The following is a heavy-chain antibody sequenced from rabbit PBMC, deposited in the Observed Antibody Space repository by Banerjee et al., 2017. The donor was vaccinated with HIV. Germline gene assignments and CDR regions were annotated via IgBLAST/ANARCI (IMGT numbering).Heavy chain of an antibody. D-gene: IGHD5-1*01. Sequence: QEQLVESGGGLVKPEGSLTLTCTASGFSFSNKYVMCWVRQAPGKGLEWIACINTSSGNIVYATWAKGRFTISKTSSTTVTLQMTSLTAADTATYFCARDWVNDNYVFGLWGPGTLVTVS. CDR1: GFSFSNKYV. J-gene: IGHJ4*01. CDR2: INTSSGNI. V-gene: IGHV1S45*01. CDR3: ARDWVNDNYVFGL.